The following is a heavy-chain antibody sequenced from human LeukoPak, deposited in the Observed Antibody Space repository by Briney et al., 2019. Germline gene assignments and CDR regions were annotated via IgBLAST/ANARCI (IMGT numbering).Heavy chain of an antibody. J-gene: IGHJ4*02. CDR1: GFTFSTSA. Sequence: GGSLRLSCAASGFTFSTSAMHWVRQAPGKGLEYVSVISSNGGSTYYANSVKGRFTVSRDNSKNTLYLQMGGLRAEDMAVYYCARGYDSSGYYYVDYRGQGTLVTVSS. D-gene: IGHD3-22*01. V-gene: IGHV3-64*01. CDR2: ISSNGGST. CDR3: ARGYDSSGYYYVDY.